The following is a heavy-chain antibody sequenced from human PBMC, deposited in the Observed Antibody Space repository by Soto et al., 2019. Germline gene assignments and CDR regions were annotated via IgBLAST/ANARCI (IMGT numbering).Heavy chain of an antibody. V-gene: IGHV3-30-3*01. Sequence: GGSLRLSCAASGFTFSSYAMHWVRQAPGKGLEWVAVISYDGSNKYYADSVKGRFTISRDNSKNTLYLQMNSLRAEDTAVYYCARDRVYFTAMARGPFDYWGQGTLVTVSS. CDR2: ISYDGSNK. CDR1: GFTFSSYA. D-gene: IGHD5-18*01. CDR3: ARDRVYFTAMARGPFDY. J-gene: IGHJ4*02.